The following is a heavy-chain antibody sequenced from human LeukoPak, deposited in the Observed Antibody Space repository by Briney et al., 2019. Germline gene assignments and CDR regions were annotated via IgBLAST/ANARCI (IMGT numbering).Heavy chain of an antibody. CDR3: ARVRTYYYDSSGYYLGSYGMDV. CDR2: MNPNSGNT. J-gene: IGHJ6*02. D-gene: IGHD3-22*01. CDR1: GYTFTSYD. V-gene: IGHV1-8*01. Sequence: ASVKVSCKASGYTFTSYDINWVRQATGQGLEWMGWMNPNSGNTGYAQKFQGRVTMTRNTSISTAYMELSSLRSEDTAVYYCARVRTYYYDSSGYYLGSYGMDVWGQGTTVTVSS.